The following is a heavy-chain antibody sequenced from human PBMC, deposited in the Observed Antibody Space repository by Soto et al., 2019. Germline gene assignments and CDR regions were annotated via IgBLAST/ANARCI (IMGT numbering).Heavy chain of an antibody. D-gene: IGHD4-17*01. CDR1: VFTFSDYY. J-gene: IGHJ3*02. Sequence: VGSLRLSCASSVFTFSDYYMSCIRHSPGKWLEWVSYISSSSSYTNYADSVKGRFTISRDNAKNSLYLQMNSLRAEDTAVYYCARDGLTYGDYGHGAFDIWGQGTMVSVSS. CDR3: ARDGLTYGDYGHGAFDI. V-gene: IGHV3-11*06. CDR2: ISSSSSYT.